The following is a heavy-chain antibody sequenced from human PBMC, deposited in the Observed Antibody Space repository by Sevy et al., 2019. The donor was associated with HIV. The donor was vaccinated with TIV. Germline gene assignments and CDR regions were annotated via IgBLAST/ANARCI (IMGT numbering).Heavy chain of an antibody. V-gene: IGHV3-49*03. CDR1: GFTXGDFA. Sequence: GGSLRLSCTCSGFTXGDFAMSWFRQAPGKGLEWVGFIRIKAYGGTTYYAASVKGRFAISRDDSKSSAYLQMNSLKTEDTAVYYCAKTGFSXGXXXYWGQXTLVTVSS. CDR2: IRIKAYGGTT. J-gene: IGHJ4*02. CDR3: AKTGFSXGXXXY.